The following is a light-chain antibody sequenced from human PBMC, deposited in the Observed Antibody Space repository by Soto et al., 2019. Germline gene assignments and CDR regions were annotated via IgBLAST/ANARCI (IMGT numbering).Light chain of an antibody. CDR1: SSNIGSNY. CDR2: RNN. CDR3: AAWDDSRSDVV. Sequence: QSVLTQPPSASGTPGQRVTISCSGSSSNIGSNYVYWYQQLPGTAPKLLIYRNNQRPSGVPDRFSGSKSGTSASLAISGLRSEDGVDYYCAAWDDSRSDVVFGGGTQLTVL. V-gene: IGLV1-47*01. J-gene: IGLJ2*01.